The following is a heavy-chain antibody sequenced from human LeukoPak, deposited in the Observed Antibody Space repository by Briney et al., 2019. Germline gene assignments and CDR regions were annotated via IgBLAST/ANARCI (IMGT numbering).Heavy chain of an antibody. Sequence: GGSLRLSCAASGFTFSSYSMPWVRQAPGKGLEWVAVIWYDGSNKYYADSVKGRFTISRDNSKNTLYLQMNSLRAEDTAVYYCARDALYYDFWSGYPLYYFDYWGQGTLVTVSS. CDR1: GFTFSSYS. CDR2: IWYDGSNK. J-gene: IGHJ4*02. D-gene: IGHD3-3*01. CDR3: ARDALYYDFWSGYPLYYFDY. V-gene: IGHV3-33*01.